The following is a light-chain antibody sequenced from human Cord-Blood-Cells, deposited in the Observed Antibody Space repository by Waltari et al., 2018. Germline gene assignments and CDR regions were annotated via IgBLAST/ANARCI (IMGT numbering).Light chain of an antibody. Sequence: DIQMTQSPSTLSASVGDRATITCRASQSISSWLAWYQQKPGKAPKLLIYDASSLESGVPSRFSGSGSGTDFTLTISSLQADDFATYYCQQYNSYSSTFGGGTKVEIK. J-gene: IGKJ4*01. CDR3: QQYNSYSST. V-gene: IGKV1-5*01. CDR2: DAS. CDR1: QSISSW.